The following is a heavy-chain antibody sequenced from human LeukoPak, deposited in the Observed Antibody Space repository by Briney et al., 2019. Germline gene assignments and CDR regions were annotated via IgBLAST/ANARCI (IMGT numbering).Heavy chain of an antibody. J-gene: IGHJ3*02. CDR3: ARWYFDWFDAFDI. CDR1: GGSFSGYY. D-gene: IGHD3-9*01. Sequence: SETLSLTCAAYGGSFSGYYWSWIRQPPGKGLEWIGEINHSGSTNYNPSLKSRVTISVDTSKNQFSLKLSSVTAADTAVYYCARWYFDWFDAFDIWGQGTMVTVSS. V-gene: IGHV4-34*01. CDR2: INHSGST.